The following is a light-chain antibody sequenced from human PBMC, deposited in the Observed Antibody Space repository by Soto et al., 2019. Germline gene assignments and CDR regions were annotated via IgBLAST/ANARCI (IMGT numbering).Light chain of an antibody. CDR1: QSISSY. CDR3: QQYENFPLT. V-gene: IGKV1-39*01. CDR2: AAS. Sequence: VQMTLSPSSLSASVGDSVTITSRASQSISSYLNWYQQKPGKAPKLLIYAASSLQSGVPSRFSGSGSGTDFTLTISSLQTEDVATYYCQQYENFPLTFGGGTKLDIK. J-gene: IGKJ4*01.